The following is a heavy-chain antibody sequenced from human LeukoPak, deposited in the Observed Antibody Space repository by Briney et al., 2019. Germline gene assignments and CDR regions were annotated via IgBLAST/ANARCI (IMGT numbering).Heavy chain of an antibody. J-gene: IGHJ4*02. CDR2: IYYSGST. V-gene: IGHV4-61*01. Sequence: PSETLSLTCTVSGGSISSSSYYWSWIRQPPGKGLEWIGYIYYSGSTNYNPSLKSRVTISVDTSKNQFSLKLSSVTAADTAVYYCARGGGLGYDILTGYYPFDYWGQGTLVTVSS. CDR3: ARGGGLGYDILTGYYPFDY. CDR1: GGSISSSSYY. D-gene: IGHD3-9*01.